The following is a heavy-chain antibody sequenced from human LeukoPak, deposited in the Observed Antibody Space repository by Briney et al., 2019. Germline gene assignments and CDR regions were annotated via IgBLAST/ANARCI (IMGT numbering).Heavy chain of an antibody. V-gene: IGHV4-39*07. Sequence: SETLSLTCTVSGGSISSSSFYWGWIRQPPGKGLEWIGSIYYRGSTYYNPSLKSRVTISVDMSENQFSLKLSSVTAADTAIYYCARGPAWYFNDWGQGTLVTVSS. CDR1: GGSISSSSFY. CDR2: IYYRGST. CDR3: ARGPAWYFND. J-gene: IGHJ4*02.